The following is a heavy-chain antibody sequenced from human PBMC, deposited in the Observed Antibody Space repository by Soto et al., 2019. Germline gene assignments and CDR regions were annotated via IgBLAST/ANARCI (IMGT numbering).Heavy chain of an antibody. CDR1: GYTFTSYA. CDR3: ARGPFYCSGGSCYLT. CDR2: INAGNGNT. J-gene: IGHJ4*02. Sequence: QVQLVQSGAEVKKPGASVKVSCKASGYTFTSYAMHWVRQAPGQRREWMGWINAGNGNTKYSQKFQGRVTITRDTSASTAYMELSSLRSEDTAVYYCARGPFYCSGGSCYLTWGQGTLVTVSS. V-gene: IGHV1-3*01. D-gene: IGHD2-15*01.